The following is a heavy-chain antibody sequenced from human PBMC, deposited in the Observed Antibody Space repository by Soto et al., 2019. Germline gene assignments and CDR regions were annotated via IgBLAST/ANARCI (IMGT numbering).Heavy chain of an antibody. J-gene: IGHJ3*02. CDR2: ISYDGSNK. V-gene: IGHV3-30-3*01. CDR1: GFTFSSYV. CDR3: ARDRGYPFAFDI. D-gene: IGHD5-12*01. Sequence: QVQLVESGGGVVQPGRSLRLSCAASGFTFSSYVMYWVRQAPGKGLEWVAGISYDGSNKYYADSVKGRFTISRDNSKNTLYLQMNSLRPEDTAVYYCARDRGYPFAFDIWGQGTMVTVSS.